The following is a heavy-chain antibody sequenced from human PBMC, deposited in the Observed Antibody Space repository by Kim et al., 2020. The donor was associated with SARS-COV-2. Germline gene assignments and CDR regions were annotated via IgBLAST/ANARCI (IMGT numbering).Heavy chain of an antibody. Sequence: SETLSLTCTVSGGSISSYYWSWIRQPPGKGLEWIGYIYYSGSTNYNPSLKSRVTISVDTSKNQFSLKLSSVTAADTAVYYCARDRGEEFEGGGGRFDPWG. CDR3: ARDRGEEFEGGGGRFDP. J-gene: IGHJ5*02. CDR2: IYYSGST. V-gene: IGHV4-59*01. D-gene: IGHD3-16*01. CDR1: GGSISSYY.